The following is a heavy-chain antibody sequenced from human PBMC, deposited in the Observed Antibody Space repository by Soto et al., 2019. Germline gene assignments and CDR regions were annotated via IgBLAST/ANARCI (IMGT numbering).Heavy chain of an antibody. CDR2: IWYDGSNK. J-gene: IGHJ4*02. D-gene: IGHD4-17*01. Sequence: GGSLRLSCAASGFTFSSYGMHWVRQAPGKGLEWVAVIWYDGSNKYYADSVKGRFTISRDNSKNTLYLQMNSLRAEDTAVYYCARDSDYGGSIFDYWGQGTLVTVSS. V-gene: IGHV3-33*01. CDR3: ARDSDYGGSIFDY. CDR1: GFTFSSYG.